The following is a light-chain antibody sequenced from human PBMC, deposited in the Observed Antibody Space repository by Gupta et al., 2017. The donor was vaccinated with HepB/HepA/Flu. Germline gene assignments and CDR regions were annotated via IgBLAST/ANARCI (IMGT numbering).Light chain of an antibody. CDR2: NNG. CDR3: AAWDTSLTAWV. Sequence: QSVLTQPPSASGPPRQRVTISCSGSTSNIGSKVVNWFQQLPGTAPNLLIYNNGQRPSGVPDRFSGSKSGTSASLAKXGXQAEDEXDYYCAAWDTSLTAWVFGGGTKLTV. J-gene: IGLJ3*02. V-gene: IGLV1-44*01. CDR1: TSNIGSKV.